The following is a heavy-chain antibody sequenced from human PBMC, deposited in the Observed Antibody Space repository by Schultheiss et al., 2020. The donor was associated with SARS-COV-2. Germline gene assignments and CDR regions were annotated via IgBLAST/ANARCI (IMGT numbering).Heavy chain of an antibody. CDR2: IYYSGST. J-gene: IGHJ6*03. V-gene: IGHV4-59*01. CDR1: GGSISSYY. D-gene: IGHD3-22*01. Sequence: GSLRLSCTVSGGSISSYYWSWIRQPPGKGLEWIGYIYYSGSTNYNPSLKSRVTISVDTSKNQFSLKLSSVTAADTAVYYCARRTYYYDSSGYLAGGYYYYMDVWGKGTTVTVSS. CDR3: ARRTYYYDSSGYLAGGYYYYMDV.